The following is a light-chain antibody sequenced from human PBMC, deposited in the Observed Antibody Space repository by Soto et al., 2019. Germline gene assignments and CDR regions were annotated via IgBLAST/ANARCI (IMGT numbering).Light chain of an antibody. CDR1: QSVSSN. CDR2: GAS. V-gene: IGKV3-15*01. Sequence: EIVMTQSPGTLSVSPGERATLSCRASQSVSSNLAWYQQKPGQAPRLLIYGASTRATGIPARFSGSGSGTEFTLTIRRLEPEDFAVYYCQQYGSSRTFGQGTKVDIK. CDR3: QQYGSSRT. J-gene: IGKJ1*01.